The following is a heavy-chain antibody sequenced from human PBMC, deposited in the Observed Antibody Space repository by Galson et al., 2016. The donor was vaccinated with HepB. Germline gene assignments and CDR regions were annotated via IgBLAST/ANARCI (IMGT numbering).Heavy chain of an antibody. V-gene: IGHV3-48*01. CDR2: ITRSGGTT. CDR3: AKWSDAAATY. D-gene: IGHD6-13*01. J-gene: IGHJ4*02. CDR1: GFTFNNYD. Sequence: SLRLSCAASGFTFNNYDMHWFRQAPGKGLEWVSYITRSGGTTLYADSVKGRFTISRDNSKNTLYLQMSSLTAEDKAVYYCAKWSDAAATYWGQGALVTVSS.